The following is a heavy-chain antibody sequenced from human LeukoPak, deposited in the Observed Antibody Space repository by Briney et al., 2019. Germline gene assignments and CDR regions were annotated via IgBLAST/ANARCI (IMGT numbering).Heavy chain of an antibody. CDR2: ISDSGDTT. V-gene: IGHV3-23*01. J-gene: IGHJ4*02. CDR3: AKGQKHDFWSGHSHIYFDY. CDR1: GFTFNLYA. Sequence: GGSLRLSCAVSGFTFNLYAMAWVRQAPGEGLEWVSSISDSGDTTYYADSVKGRFTISRDNSKNTLYLQMNSLRADDTAIYFCAKGQKHDFWSGHSHIYFDYWGQGARVTVSS. D-gene: IGHD3-3*01.